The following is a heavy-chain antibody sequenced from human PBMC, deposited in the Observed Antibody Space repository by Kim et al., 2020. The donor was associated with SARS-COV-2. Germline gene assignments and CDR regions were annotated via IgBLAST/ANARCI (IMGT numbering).Heavy chain of an antibody. Sequence: SETLSLTCAVYGGSFSGYYWSWIRQPPGKGLEWIGEINHSGSTNYNPSLKSRVTISVDTSKNQFSLKLSSVTAADTAVYYCARGPITILDQQGHYFDYWGQGTLVTVSS. CDR1: GGSFSGYY. V-gene: IGHV4-34*01. CDR3: ARGPITILDQQGHYFDY. CDR2: INHSGST. D-gene: IGHD3-3*01. J-gene: IGHJ4*02.